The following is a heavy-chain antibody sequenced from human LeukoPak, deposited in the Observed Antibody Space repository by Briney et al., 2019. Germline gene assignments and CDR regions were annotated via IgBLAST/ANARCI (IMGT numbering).Heavy chain of an antibody. J-gene: IGHJ6*02. Sequence: GGSLRPSCAASGFTFSSYGMHWVHQAPGKGLEWVADISHDGSNKYYADSVKGRFTISRDNSKNTLYLQMNSLRAEDTAVYYCAKDFGRAVAGDPYYYYGMDVWGPGTTVTVSS. CDR1: GFTFSSYG. V-gene: IGHV3-30*18. CDR3: AKDFGRAVAGDPYYYYGMDV. D-gene: IGHD6-19*01. CDR2: ISHDGSNK.